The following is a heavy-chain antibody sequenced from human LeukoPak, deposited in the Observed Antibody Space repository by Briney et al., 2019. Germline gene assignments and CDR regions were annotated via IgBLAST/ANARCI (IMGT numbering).Heavy chain of an antibody. V-gene: IGHV3-23*01. CDR3: ARNMGSGYYFAEGY. Sequence: GGSLRLSCAASGLTVSSKYMSWVRQAPGKELEWVSTISGGVGTTYYADSVKGRFTISRDNSKDTLYLQMSSLRAEDTAFYYCARNMGSGYYFAEGYWGQGILVTVSS. J-gene: IGHJ4*02. CDR2: ISGGVGTT. D-gene: IGHD3-22*01. CDR1: GLTVSSKY.